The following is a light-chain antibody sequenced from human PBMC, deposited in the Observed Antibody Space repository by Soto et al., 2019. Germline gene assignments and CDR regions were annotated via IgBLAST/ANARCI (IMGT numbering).Light chain of an antibody. Sequence: DIQMTQSPSSLSASVGDRVTITCRASQTVRTYLNWYQQKPGKAPTLLVYAASTLESAVPPGFSGAGSETDFTPTISCLQPEDFGSYYCQQTFSTRITFGQGTRLE. CDR1: QTVRTY. J-gene: IGKJ5*01. CDR3: QQTFSTRIT. V-gene: IGKV1-39*01. CDR2: AAS.